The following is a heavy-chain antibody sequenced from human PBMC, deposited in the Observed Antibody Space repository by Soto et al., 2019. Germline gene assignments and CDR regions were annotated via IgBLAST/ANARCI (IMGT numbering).Heavy chain of an antibody. J-gene: IGHJ6*03. CDR2: ISAYNGNT. D-gene: IGHD5-12*01. CDR3: ARVGGYSGPSPFGCMDV. CDR1: GYTFTSYG. V-gene: IGHV1-18*01. Sequence: GASVKVSCKASGYTFTSYGISWVRQAPGQGLEWMGWISAYNGNTNYAQKLQGRVTMTTDTSTSTAYMELRSLRSDDTAVYYCARVGGYSGPSPFGCMDVWGKVTTVTVCS.